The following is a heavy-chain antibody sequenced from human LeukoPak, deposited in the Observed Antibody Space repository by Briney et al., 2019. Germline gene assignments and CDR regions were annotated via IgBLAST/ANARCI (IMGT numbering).Heavy chain of an antibody. Sequence: ASVKVSCKASGYTFTSYGISWVRQAPGQGLEWMGWISAYNGNTNYAQKLQGRVTMTTDTSTSTAYMELSSLRSEDTAVYYCARVLAGSRSGGWFDPWGQGTLVTVSS. CDR2: ISAYNGNT. D-gene: IGHD3-10*01. CDR3: ARVLAGSRSGGWFDP. J-gene: IGHJ5*02. V-gene: IGHV1-18*01. CDR1: GYTFTSYG.